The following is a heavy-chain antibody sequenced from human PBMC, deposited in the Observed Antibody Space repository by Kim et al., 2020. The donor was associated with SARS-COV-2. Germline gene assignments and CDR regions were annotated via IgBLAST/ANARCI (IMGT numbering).Heavy chain of an antibody. CDR1: SDSISSYY. CDR2: IYYSGST. Sequence: SETLSLTCSVSSDSISSYYCSWIRQLPGKGLEWLGYIYYSGSTDYNPSLKTRVTISWDTSKNQFSLDLTSVTDADTAVYYCARSEGSASWHQFDYWGPGILVTVSS. D-gene: IGHD2-2*01. V-gene: IGHV4-59*01. CDR3: ARSEGSASWHQFDY. J-gene: IGHJ4*02.